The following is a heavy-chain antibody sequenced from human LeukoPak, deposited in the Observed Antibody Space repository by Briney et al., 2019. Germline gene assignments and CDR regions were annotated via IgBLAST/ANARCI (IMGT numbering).Heavy chain of an antibody. V-gene: IGHV4-34*01. CDR2: INHSGST. CDR1: GGSFSGYY. D-gene: IGHD3-10*01. J-gene: IGHJ4*02. Sequence: SETLSLTCAVYGGSFSGYYWSWIRQPPGKGLEWIGEINHSGSTNYNPSLKSRVTISVDTSKIQFSLKLSSVTAADAAVYYCARGYCYGSGSYFDYWGQGTLVTVSS. CDR3: ARGYCYGSGSYFDY.